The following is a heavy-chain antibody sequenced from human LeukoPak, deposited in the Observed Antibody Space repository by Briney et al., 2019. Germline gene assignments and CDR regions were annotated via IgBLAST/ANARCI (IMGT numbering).Heavy chain of an antibody. CDR3: ARDRPGGSSLDY. CDR2: IYYTGST. V-gene: IGHV4-61*01. Sequence: SETLSLTCTVSGDSISSSTYYWAWIRQPPGKGLEWIGYIYYTGSTNYNPSLKSRVTISVDTSKNQFSLKLSSVTAADTAVYYCARDRPGGSSLDYWGQGTLVTVSS. D-gene: IGHD6-13*01. CDR1: GDSISSSTYY. J-gene: IGHJ4*02.